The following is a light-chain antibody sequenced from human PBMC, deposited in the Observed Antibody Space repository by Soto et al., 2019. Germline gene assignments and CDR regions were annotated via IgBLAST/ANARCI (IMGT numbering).Light chain of an antibody. CDR1: RSVDSH. CDR2: GAS. CDR3: QQYNKWWT. Sequence: EVVLTQSPATLSLSPGETATLSCRASRSVDSHLAWYQHKPGQAPRLLIHGASTRATGIPARFSGSGSGTEFTLTISSLKSEDFAVYYCQQYNKWWTFGQGTKVE. J-gene: IGKJ1*01. V-gene: IGKV3-15*01.